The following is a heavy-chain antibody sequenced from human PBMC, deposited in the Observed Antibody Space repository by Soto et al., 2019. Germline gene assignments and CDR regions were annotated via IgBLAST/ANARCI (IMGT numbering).Heavy chain of an antibody. J-gene: IGHJ5*02. CDR3: ARDYASRWTDWFDP. V-gene: IGHV4-61*01. CDR1: GGSVSSGSYY. D-gene: IGHD6-13*01. CDR2: IYYSGST. Sequence: PSETLSLTCTVSGGSVSSGSYYWSWIRQPPGKGLEWIGYIYYSGSTNYNPSLKSRVTISVDTSKNQFSLKLSSVTAADTAVYYCARDYASRWTDWFDPWGQGTLVTVSS.